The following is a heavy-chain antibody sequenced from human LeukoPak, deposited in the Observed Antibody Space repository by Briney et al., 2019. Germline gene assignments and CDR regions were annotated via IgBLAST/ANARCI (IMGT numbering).Heavy chain of an antibody. D-gene: IGHD3-10*01. Sequence: PPETLSLTCTVSGGSISSSSYYWGWIRQPPGKGLEWIGSIYYSGSTYYNPSLKSRVTISVDTSKNQFSLKLSSVTAADTAVYYCASIVEGFGDIIPYYYYYMDVWGKGTTVTISS. CDR1: GGSISSSSYY. J-gene: IGHJ6*03. V-gene: IGHV4-39*01. CDR3: ASIVEGFGDIIPYYYYYMDV. CDR2: IYYSGST.